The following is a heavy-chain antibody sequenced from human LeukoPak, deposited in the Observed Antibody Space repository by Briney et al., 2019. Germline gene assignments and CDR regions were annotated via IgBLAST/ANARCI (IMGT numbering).Heavy chain of an antibody. V-gene: IGHV1-24*01. Sequence: ASVTVSCKVSGYTLTELSMHWVRQAPGKGLEWMGGFDPEDGETIYAQKFQGRVTMTEDTSTDTAYMELSSLRSEDTAVYYCATFPPDGLHHGFDYWGQGTLVTVSS. D-gene: IGHD5-24*01. J-gene: IGHJ4*02. CDR2: FDPEDGET. CDR3: ATFPPDGLHHGFDY. CDR1: GYTLTELS.